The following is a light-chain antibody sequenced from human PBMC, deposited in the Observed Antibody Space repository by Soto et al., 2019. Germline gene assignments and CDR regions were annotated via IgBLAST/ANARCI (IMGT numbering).Light chain of an antibody. J-gene: IGKJ1*01. CDR3: QQYKDWPTT. CDR1: QDIKHY. Sequence: DIQMTQSPSSLSASVGDRVTITCQARQDIKHYLNWYQQKPGKAPKLLFSTTSTLEDGVPSRFSGSASGTEFTLTITSLQSEDFGVYFCQQYKDWPTTFGQGTKVDIK. CDR2: TTS. V-gene: IGKV1-33*01.